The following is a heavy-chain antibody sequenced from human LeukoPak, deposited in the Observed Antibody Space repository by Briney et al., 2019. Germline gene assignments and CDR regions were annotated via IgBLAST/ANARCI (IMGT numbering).Heavy chain of an antibody. D-gene: IGHD4-17*01. CDR3: ARANTVTTLAY. J-gene: IGHJ4*02. CDR2: MNPNSGNT. CDR1: GYTFTTFG. Sequence: ASVKVSCKASGYTFTTFGISWVRQATGQGLEWMGWMNPNSGNTGYAQKFQGRVTITRNTSISTAYMELSSLRSEDTAVYYCARANTVTTLAYWGQGTLVTVSS. V-gene: IGHV1-8*03.